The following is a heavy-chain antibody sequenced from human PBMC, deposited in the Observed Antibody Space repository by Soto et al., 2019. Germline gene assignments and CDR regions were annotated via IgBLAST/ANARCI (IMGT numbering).Heavy chain of an antibody. J-gene: IGHJ4*02. V-gene: IGHV3-21*01. CDR2: ISSSGAYI. D-gene: IGHD2-15*01. Sequence: EVQLVESGGGLVKPGGSLRLSCAASGFTFNTYSMNWVRQAPGKGLEWVSSISSSGAYIYYADSVKGRFTISRDNAKNSLYLEMNGLRAEDTAVYYCAREMFAVCSGGSCYSIWGPGTLVTVSS. CDR1: GFTFNTYS. CDR3: AREMFAVCSGGSCYSI.